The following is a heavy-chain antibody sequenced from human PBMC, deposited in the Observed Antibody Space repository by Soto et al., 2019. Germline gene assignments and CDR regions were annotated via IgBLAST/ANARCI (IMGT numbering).Heavy chain of an antibody. CDR3: ARDYCSGGSCYDDY. J-gene: IGHJ4*02. V-gene: IGHV3-33*01. CDR1: GFTFSSYG. Sequence: QVQLVESGGGVVQPGRSLRLSCAASGFTFSSYGMHWVRQAPGKGLERVAVIWYDGSNKYYADSVKGRFTISRDNSKNTLYLQMNSLRAEDTAVYYCARDYCSGGSCYDDYWGKGTLVTVSS. CDR2: IWYDGSNK. D-gene: IGHD2-15*01.